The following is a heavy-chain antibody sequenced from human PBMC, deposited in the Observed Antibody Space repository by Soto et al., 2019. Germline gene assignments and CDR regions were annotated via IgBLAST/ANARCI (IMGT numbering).Heavy chain of an antibody. Sequence: PSETLSLTCTVSGGSISSYYWSWIRQPPGKGLEWIGYIYYSGSTNYNPSLKSRVTISVDTSKNQFSLKLSSVTAADTAVYYCARDSNRLRWSASNYFDYWGQGTLVTVSS. CDR2: IYYSGST. J-gene: IGHJ4*02. V-gene: IGHV4-59*01. CDR3: ARDSNRLRWSASNYFDY. D-gene: IGHD4-17*01. CDR1: GGSISSYY.